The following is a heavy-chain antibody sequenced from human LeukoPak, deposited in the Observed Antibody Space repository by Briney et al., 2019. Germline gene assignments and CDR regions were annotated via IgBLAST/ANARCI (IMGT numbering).Heavy chain of an antibody. V-gene: IGHV1-69*01. Sequence: SVKVSCKASGGTFSSYAISWVRQAPGQGLEWMGGIIPIFGTANYAQKFQGRVTITADESTSTAYMELSSLRSEDTAVYYCAKTDCSSTSCYEAGQGAFDIWGQGTMVTVSS. CDR1: GGTFSSYA. D-gene: IGHD2-2*01. CDR2: IIPIFGTA. CDR3: AKTDCSSTSCYEAGQGAFDI. J-gene: IGHJ3*02.